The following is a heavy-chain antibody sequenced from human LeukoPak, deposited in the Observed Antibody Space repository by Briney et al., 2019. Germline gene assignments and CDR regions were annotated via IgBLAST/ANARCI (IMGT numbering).Heavy chain of an antibody. D-gene: IGHD6-19*01. CDR3: ARESESSGWYDY. CDR2: ISGDGGST. J-gene: IGHJ4*02. Sequence: GGSLRLSCAGPGFMFYDYAIHWVRQAPGKGLEWVSLISGDGGSTFYADSVKGRFTISRDNSKNSLYLQMNSLRSDDTALYYCARESESSGWYDYWGQGTLVTVSS. CDR1: GFMFYDYA. V-gene: IGHV3-43*02.